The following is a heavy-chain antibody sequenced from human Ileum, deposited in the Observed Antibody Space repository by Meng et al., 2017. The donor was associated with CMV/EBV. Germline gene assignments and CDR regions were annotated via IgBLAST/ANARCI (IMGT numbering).Heavy chain of an antibody. CDR2: IHSSGDT. CDR3: ARWVTGSPGFDC. V-gene: IGHV4-4*07. CDR1: GDSTIKNY. D-gene: IGHD2-21*02. J-gene: IGHJ4*02. Sequence: QGQVQGLGRGLLKPSGTLPLSCIASGDSTIKNYWTWLRLPAGKGLEWIGRIHSSGDTYYNPSLKSRVTISNDTSRNQFFLKLNSVTAADTAMYYCARWVTGSPGFDCWGQGTLVTVSS.